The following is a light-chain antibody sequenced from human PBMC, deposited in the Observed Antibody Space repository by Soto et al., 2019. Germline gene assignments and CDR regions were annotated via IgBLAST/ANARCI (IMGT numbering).Light chain of an antibody. J-gene: IGKJ4*01. CDR1: QSVRSDY. Sequence: EIVLMQSPDTLSLSPGQRATLSCRASQSVRSDYFAWYQQKPGQAPRVIIFGVSTRATGVPDRFSGSGSGTDFTLTISRLGPEDFALYYCQQYGNSPLTFGGGTTVDIK. CDR2: GVS. CDR3: QQYGNSPLT. V-gene: IGKV3-20*01.